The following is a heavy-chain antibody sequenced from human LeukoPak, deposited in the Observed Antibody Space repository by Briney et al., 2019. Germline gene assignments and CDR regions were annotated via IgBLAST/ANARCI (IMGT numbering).Heavy chain of an antibody. CDR2: IYYSGST. CDR1: GGSISSGSYY. V-gene: IGHV4-39*01. Sequence: PSETLSLTCTVSGGSISSGSYYWGWIRQPPGKGLEWIGSIYYSGSTYYNPSLKSRVTISVDTSKNQFSLKLSSVTAADTAVYYCARKSYGLEIDYWGQGTLVTVSS. D-gene: IGHD5-18*01. J-gene: IGHJ4*02. CDR3: ARKSYGLEIDY.